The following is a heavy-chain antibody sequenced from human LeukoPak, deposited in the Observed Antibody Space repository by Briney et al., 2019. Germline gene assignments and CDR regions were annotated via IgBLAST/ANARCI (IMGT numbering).Heavy chain of an antibody. CDR2: IYYSGNT. V-gene: IGHV4-59*01. D-gene: IGHD4-17*01. Sequence: PSETLSLTCTVSDGSISSYYWSWIRQPPGKGLEWTGFIYYSGNTNYNPSLKSRVTISVDTSKNQFSLKLSSVTAVDTAVYYCARVSGDYGYYFDYWGQGTLVTVSS. CDR1: DGSISSYY. J-gene: IGHJ4*02. CDR3: ARVSGDYGYYFDY.